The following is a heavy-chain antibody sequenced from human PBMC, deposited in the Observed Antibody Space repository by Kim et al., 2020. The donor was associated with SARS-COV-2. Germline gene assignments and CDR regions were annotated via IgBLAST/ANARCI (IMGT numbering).Heavy chain of an antibody. Sequence: GGSLRLSCVASGFSLSSYEMNWVRQAPGKGLEWVSYIHTTSGSTHYADSVKGRFTISRDNAKNSVYLQMNSLRAEDTAVYYCARELWFGKYYWGQGTLVT. CDR2: IHTTSGST. J-gene: IGHJ4*02. CDR1: GFSLSSYE. CDR3: ARELWFGKYY. D-gene: IGHD3-10*01. V-gene: IGHV3-48*03.